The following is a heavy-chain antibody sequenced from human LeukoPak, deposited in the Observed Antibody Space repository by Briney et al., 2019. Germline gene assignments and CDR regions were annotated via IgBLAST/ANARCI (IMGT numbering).Heavy chain of an antibody. V-gene: IGHV3-30-3*01. D-gene: IGHD5-12*01. CDR3: AKVRKATENDY. CDR1: GFTFSSYA. J-gene: IGHJ4*02. Sequence: GRSLRLSCAASGFTFSSYAMHWVRQAPGKGLEWVALILYDGTNKYYADSVKGRFTISRDNSKNTLYLQMNSLRAEDTAVYYCAKVRKATENDYWGQGTLVTVSS. CDR2: ILYDGTNK.